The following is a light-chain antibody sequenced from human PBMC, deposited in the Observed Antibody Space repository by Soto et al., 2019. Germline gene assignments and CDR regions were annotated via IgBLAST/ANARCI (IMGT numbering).Light chain of an antibody. CDR3: HQYGDSQA. CDR2: GAS. CDR1: QSVSSTY. J-gene: IGKJ1*01. V-gene: IGKV3-20*01. Sequence: EIVLTQSPGTLSLSPGERATLSCRASQSVSSTYLAWYQQKPGQAPRLLIYGASSRATGIPDRFSGSGSGXXXXXXXSRLEPEDFAVYYCHQYGDSQAFGQGTKVEI.